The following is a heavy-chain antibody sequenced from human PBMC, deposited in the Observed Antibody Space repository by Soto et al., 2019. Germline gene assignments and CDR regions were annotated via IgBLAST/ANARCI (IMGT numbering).Heavy chain of an antibody. CDR3: ARAGISQAAAGSLDCCPIDS. D-gene: IGHD6-13*01. V-gene: IGHV3-66*01. CDR1: GFTVSSNY. Sequence: EVQLVESGGGLVQPGGSLRLSCAASGFTVSSNYMSWVRQAPGKGLERVSIIYSGGTTYYADSVKGRFTISRDNSKNTLYLQMXXXRAXDTAVYYCARAGISQAAAGSLDCCPIDSWGQGTLVTVSS. J-gene: IGHJ4*02. CDR2: IYSGGTT.